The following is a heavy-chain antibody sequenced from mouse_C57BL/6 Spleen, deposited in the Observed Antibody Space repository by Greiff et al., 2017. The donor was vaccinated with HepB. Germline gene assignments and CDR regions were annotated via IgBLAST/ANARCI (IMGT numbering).Heavy chain of an antibody. CDR1: GFNIKDYY. CDR3: ANYDLFAY. J-gene: IGHJ3*01. V-gene: IGHV14-2*01. D-gene: IGHD2-4*01. CDR2: IDPEDGET. Sequence: EAQLQQSGAELVKPGASVKLSCTASGFNIKDYYMHWVKQRTEQGLEWIGRIDPEDGETKYALKFQGKATITADTSSNTAYLQLSSLTSEDTAVYYCANYDLFAYWGQGTLVTVSA.